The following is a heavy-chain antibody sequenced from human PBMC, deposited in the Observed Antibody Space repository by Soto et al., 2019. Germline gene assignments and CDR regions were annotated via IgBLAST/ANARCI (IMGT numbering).Heavy chain of an antibody. D-gene: IGHD2-21*02. CDR2: IYWDDDK. V-gene: IGHV2-5*02. CDR3: VQSRCGGDCLQSYSSHSYYGLDV. J-gene: IGHJ6*02. Sequence: QITLKESGPTRVKPTQTLTLTCTFSGFSLSTTGVGVGWIRQPPGKALEWLALIYWDDDKRYNPSLNSRLTITKDTSKNQVVLAMTNMDPVDTATYYCVQSRCGGDCLQSYSSHSYYGLDVWGQGTTVTVSS. CDR1: GFSLSTTGVG.